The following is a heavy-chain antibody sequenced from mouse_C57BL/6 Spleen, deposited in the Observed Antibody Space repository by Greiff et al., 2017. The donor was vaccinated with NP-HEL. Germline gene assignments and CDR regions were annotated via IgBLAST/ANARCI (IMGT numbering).Heavy chain of an antibody. Sequence: QVQLQQPGTELVKPGASVKLSCKASGYNFTSYWMHWVKQRPGQGLEWIGKINPSNGDTNDNEKFKSKATLTVDKSSSTAYMQLSSLTSEDSAVYDCASRNDYWGKGTTLTASS. CDR3: ASRNDY. CDR2: INPSNGDT. CDR1: GYNFTSYW. V-gene: IGHV1-53*01. J-gene: IGHJ2*01.